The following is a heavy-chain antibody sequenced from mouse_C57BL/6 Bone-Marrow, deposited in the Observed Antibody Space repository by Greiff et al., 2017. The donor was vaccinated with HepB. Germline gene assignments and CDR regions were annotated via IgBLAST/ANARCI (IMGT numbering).Heavy chain of an antibody. Sequence: QVQLKQPGAELVMPGASVKLSCKASGYTFTSYWMHWVKQRPGQGLEWIGEIDPSDSYTNYNQKFKGKSTLTVDKSSSTAYMQLSSLTSEDSAVYYCARKGLTGSSDAMDYWGQGTSVTVSS. CDR3: ARKGLTGSSDAMDY. CDR2: IDPSDSYT. J-gene: IGHJ4*01. V-gene: IGHV1-69*01. CDR1: GYTFTSYW. D-gene: IGHD1-1*01.